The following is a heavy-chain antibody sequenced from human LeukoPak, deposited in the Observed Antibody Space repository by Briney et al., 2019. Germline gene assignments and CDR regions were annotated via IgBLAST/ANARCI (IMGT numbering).Heavy chain of an antibody. J-gene: IGHJ4*02. Sequence: PGGSLRLSCAASGFTFSSYAMSWVRQAPGKGLEWVSAISGSGGSTYYADSVKGRFTISRDNSKNTLYQQMNSLRAEDTAVYYCAKGLAVAAPLAFYCDYWGQGTLVTVSS. CDR2: ISGSGGST. D-gene: IGHD6-19*01. CDR3: AKGLAVAAPLAFYCDY. CDR1: GFTFSSYA. V-gene: IGHV3-23*01.